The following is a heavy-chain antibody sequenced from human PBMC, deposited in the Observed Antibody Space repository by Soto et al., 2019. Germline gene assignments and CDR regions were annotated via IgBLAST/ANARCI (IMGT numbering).Heavy chain of an antibody. Sequence: QVQLQESGPGLVKPSQTLSLICTVSGDSISSDNYFWSWIRQPPGQGLEWVGYISNRGTPYYNPCHKGRGNISLDTSRNRFSLDMYSVTATDTAVYYCAREVNGVALSDAFDIWGQGTMVTVSS. CDR2: ISNRGTP. V-gene: IGHV4-30-4*01. CDR1: GDSISSDNYF. CDR3: AREVNGVALSDAFDI. J-gene: IGHJ3*02. D-gene: IGHD2-8*01.